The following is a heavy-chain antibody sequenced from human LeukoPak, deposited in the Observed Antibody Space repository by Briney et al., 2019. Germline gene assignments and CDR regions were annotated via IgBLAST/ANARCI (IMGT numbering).Heavy chain of an antibody. Sequence: SGGSLRLSCAASGFTFSSYSMNWVRQAPGKGREWVSYISSSSSTIYYADSVRGRFTISRDNAKNSLYLQMNSLRDEDTAVYYCARRAAAAGFFDYWGQGTLVTVSS. CDR3: ARRAAAAGFFDY. V-gene: IGHV3-48*02. CDR2: ISSSSSTI. J-gene: IGHJ4*02. D-gene: IGHD6-13*01. CDR1: GFTFSSYS.